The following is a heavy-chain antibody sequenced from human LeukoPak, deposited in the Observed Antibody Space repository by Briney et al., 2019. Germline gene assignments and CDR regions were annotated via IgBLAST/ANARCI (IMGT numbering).Heavy chain of an antibody. D-gene: IGHD6-13*01. J-gene: IGHJ4*02. Sequence: SETLSLTCAASGYSISSGYYWGWIRQPPGKGLEWIGSIYHSGSTYYNPSLKSRVTISVDTSKNQFSLKLSSVTAADTAVYYCARDKIGYTSSWTTFDYWGQGTLVTVSS. CDR2: IYHSGST. CDR1: GYSISSGYY. CDR3: ARDKIGYTSSWTTFDY. V-gene: IGHV4-38-2*02.